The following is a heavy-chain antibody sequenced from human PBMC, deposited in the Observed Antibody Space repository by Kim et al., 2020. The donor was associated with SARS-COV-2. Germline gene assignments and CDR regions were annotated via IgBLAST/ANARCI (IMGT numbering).Heavy chain of an antibody. D-gene: IGHD3-22*01. CDR1: GGTFSSYA. CDR3: ARGATYYYDSSGSFDY. Sequence: SVKVSCKASGGTFSSYAISWVRQAPGQGLEWMGGIIPIFGTANYAQKFQGRVTITADESTSTAYMELSSLRSEDTAVYYCARGATYYYDSSGSFDYWGQGTLVTVSS. CDR2: IIPIFGTA. J-gene: IGHJ4*02. V-gene: IGHV1-69*13.